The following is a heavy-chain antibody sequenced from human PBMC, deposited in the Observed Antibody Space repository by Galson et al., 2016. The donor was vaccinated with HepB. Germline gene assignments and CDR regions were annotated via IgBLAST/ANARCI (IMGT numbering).Heavy chain of an antibody. J-gene: IGHJ6*03. CDR2: IIPAFGTP. D-gene: IGHD2-15*01. Sequence: SVKVSCKASGGTFSSHSISWVRLAPGQGLVWMGGIIPAFGTPNYAQKFQGRVTITADESTSTAYMELSSLRSEDSAVYYCARGVEQYCSGGSCYSKAYYYYDMDVWGKGTTVTASS. V-gene: IGHV1-69*13. CDR3: ARGVEQYCSGGSCYSKAYYYYDMDV. CDR1: GGTFSSHS.